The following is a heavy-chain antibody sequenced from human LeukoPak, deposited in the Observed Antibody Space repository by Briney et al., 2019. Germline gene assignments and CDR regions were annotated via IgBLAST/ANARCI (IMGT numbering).Heavy chain of an antibody. CDR3: ARGQGYSSGWYSWFDP. V-gene: IGHV3-7*01. CDR2: MKLDGSEK. Sequence: GGSLRLSCAASGFTFRSYWMSWVRQAPGKGVEWVANMKLDGSEKYYVDSVKGRFTISSDNAKNSLYLQMNSLRVDDTAVYYCARGQGYSSGWYSWFDPWGQGTLFTVSS. D-gene: IGHD6-19*01. J-gene: IGHJ5*02. CDR1: GFTFRSYW.